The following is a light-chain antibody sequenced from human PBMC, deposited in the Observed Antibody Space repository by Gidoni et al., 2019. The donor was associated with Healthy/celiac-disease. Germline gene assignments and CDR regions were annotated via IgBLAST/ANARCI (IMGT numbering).Light chain of an antibody. V-gene: IGKV3-15*01. J-gene: IGKJ1*01. CDR3: QQYNNWPGRT. CDR1: QSVSSN. Sequence: EIVMTQSPATLSVSPGERATLSCRASQSVSSNLAWYQQKPGQAPSLLIYGASTRATGIPARFSGSGSGTEFTLTISSLQSEDFAVYYCQQYNNWPGRTFGQGTKVEIK. CDR2: GAS.